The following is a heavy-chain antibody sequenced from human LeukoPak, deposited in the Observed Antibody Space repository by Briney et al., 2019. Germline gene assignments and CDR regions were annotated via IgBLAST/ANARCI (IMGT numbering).Heavy chain of an antibody. Sequence: GGSLRLSCAASGFTFSDYYMSWIRQAPGKGLECISYISSSNSYTNYADSVKGRFTISRDNSKNTLYLQMNNLRAEDTAVYYCGSEPDYVDGEDWGQGTLVTVSS. CDR3: GSEPDYVDGED. J-gene: IGHJ4*02. CDR2: ISSSNSYT. V-gene: IGHV3-11*05. D-gene: IGHD4/OR15-4a*01. CDR1: GFTFSDYY.